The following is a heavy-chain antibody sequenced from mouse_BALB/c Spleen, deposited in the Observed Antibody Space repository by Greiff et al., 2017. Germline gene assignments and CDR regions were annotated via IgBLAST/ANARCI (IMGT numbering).Heavy chain of an antibody. CDR1: GFTFTDYY. Sequence: DVMLVESGGGLVQPGGSLRLSCATSGFTFTDYYMSWVRQPPGKALEWLGFIRNKANGYTTEYSASVKGRFTISRDNSQSILYLQMNTLRAEDSATYYCARVYGSSYLYAMDYWGQGTSVTVSS. J-gene: IGHJ4*01. D-gene: IGHD1-1*01. CDR2: IRNKANGYTT. CDR3: ARVYGSSYLYAMDY. V-gene: IGHV7-3*02.